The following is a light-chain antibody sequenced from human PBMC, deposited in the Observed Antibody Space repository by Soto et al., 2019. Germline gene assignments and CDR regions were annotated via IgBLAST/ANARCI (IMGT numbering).Light chain of an antibody. J-gene: IGKJ2*01. CDR2: GAS. CDR3: QQYGSSFRYT. V-gene: IGKV3-20*01. Sequence: EIVLTQSPGTLSLSPGERATLSCRASQSVNGNYLTWYQQKPGQAPRLLIYGASSRATGIPYRFSGSGSGTDFTLTISRLEPEDFAVYYCQQYGSSFRYTFGQGTKLEIK. CDR1: QSVNGNY.